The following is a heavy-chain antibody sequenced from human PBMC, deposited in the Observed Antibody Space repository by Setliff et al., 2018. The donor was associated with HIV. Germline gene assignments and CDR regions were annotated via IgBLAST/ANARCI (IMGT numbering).Heavy chain of an antibody. CDR1: GYTFTSYG. J-gene: IGHJ4*02. V-gene: IGHV1-18*01. D-gene: IGHD2-8*01. CDR3: ARNRMYAAMAPMAPFDY. CDR2: ISSYNDNR. Sequence: ASVKVSCKASGYTFTSYGISWVRQAPGQGLEWMGWISSYNDNRNYAQNFQGRVTMTTHTSTSTAYMELRSLTSDDTAVYYCARNRMYAAMAPMAPFDYWGQGTLVT.